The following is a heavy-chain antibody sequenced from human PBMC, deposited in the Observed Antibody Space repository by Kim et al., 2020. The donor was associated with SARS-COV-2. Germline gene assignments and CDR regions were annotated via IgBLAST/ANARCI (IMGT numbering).Heavy chain of an antibody. D-gene: IGHD2-21*02. V-gene: IGHV3-48*02. CDR3: ASLEAYCGGDCYPYLFDY. J-gene: IGHJ4*02. Sequence: KGRFTISRDNAKNSLYLQMNSLRDEDTAVYYCASLEAYCGGDCYPYLFDYWGQGTLVTVSS.